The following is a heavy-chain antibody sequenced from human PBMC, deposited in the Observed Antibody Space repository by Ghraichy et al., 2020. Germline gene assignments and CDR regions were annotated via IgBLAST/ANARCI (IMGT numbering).Heavy chain of an antibody. J-gene: IGHJ4*02. CDR1: GFTFSSYA. CDR3: AKKFIPNYYDSSGYYLAFDY. V-gene: IGHV3-23*01. CDR2: ISGSGGST. Sequence: GGSLRLSCAASGFTFSSYAMSWVRQAPGKGLEWVLAISGSGGSTYYADSVKGRFTISRDNSKNTLYLQMNSLRAEDTAVYYCAKKFIPNYYDSSGYYLAFDYWGQGTLVTVSS. D-gene: IGHD3-22*01.